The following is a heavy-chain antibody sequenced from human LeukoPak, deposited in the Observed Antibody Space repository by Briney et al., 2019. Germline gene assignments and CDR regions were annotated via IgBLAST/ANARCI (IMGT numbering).Heavy chain of an antibody. CDR1: GFTFSSYG. J-gene: IGHJ4*02. CDR3: AKDEGSWYAADY. Sequence: GGSLRLSCAASGFTFSSYGMHWVRQAPGKGLEWVAFIRYDGSNKYYADSVKGRFTISRDNSKNTLYLQMNSLRAEDTAVYYCAKDEGSWYAADYWGQGTLVTVSS. V-gene: IGHV3-30*02. CDR2: IRYDGSNK. D-gene: IGHD6-13*01.